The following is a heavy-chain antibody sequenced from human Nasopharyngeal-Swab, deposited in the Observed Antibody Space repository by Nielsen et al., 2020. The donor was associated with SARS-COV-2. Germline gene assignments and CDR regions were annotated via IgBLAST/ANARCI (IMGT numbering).Heavy chain of an antibody. Sequence: GGSLRLSCEASGFTFDDYAMHWVRQAPGKGLEWVSGISWNSGSIGYADSVKGRFTISRDNAKNSLYLQMNSLRAEDTALYYCAKELDIVVVPAAYGFGYYGMDVWGQGTTVTVSS. J-gene: IGHJ6*02. CDR3: AKELDIVVVPAAYGFGYYGMDV. CDR2: ISWNSGSI. V-gene: IGHV3-9*01. CDR1: GFTFDDYA. D-gene: IGHD2-2*03.